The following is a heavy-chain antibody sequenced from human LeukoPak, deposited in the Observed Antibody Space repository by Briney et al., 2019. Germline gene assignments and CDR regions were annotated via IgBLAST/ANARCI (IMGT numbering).Heavy chain of an antibody. D-gene: IGHD6-13*01. CDR3: ARLYSSSWYYFDY. CDR1: GGSISSYY. CDR2: IYTSGST. Sequence: SETLSLTCTVSGGSISSYYWSWIRQPPGKGLEWIGYIYTSGSTTYNPSLKRRVTISVDTPKTQFSLKLSSVAAADTAVYYCARLYSSSWYYFDYWGQGTLVTVSS. V-gene: IGHV4-4*09. J-gene: IGHJ4*02.